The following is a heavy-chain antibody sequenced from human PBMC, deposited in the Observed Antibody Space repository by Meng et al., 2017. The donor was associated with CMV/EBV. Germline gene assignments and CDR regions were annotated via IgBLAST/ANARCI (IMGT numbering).Heavy chain of an antibody. V-gene: IGHV4-59*01. CDR1: GGPISSYY. CDR3: ARDAYSSSWYGFDP. J-gene: IGHJ5*02. CDR2: IYYSGST. D-gene: IGHD6-13*01. Sequence: SETLSLTCTVSGGPISSYYWSWIRQPPGKGLEWIGYIYYSGSTNYNPSLKSRVTISVDTSKNQFSLKLSSVTAADTAVYYCARDAYSSSWYGFDPWGQGTLVTVSS.